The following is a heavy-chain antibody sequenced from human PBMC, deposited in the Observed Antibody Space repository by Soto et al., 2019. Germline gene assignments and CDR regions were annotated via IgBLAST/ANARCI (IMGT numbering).Heavy chain of an antibody. D-gene: IGHD3-9*01. CDR3: ARGSAASQRTQHYDILTGSDAHAFDI. CDR1: GYTFTDYY. V-gene: IGHV1-2*04. J-gene: IGHJ3*02. Sequence: ASVKVSCKASGYTFTDYYIHWVRQAPGQGLEWMGWINPDSGGTNYAQKFQGWVTMTRDTSISTAYMELSRLRSGDTAVYYCARGSAASQRTQHYDILTGSDAHAFDIWGHGTMVTVSS. CDR2: INPDSGGT.